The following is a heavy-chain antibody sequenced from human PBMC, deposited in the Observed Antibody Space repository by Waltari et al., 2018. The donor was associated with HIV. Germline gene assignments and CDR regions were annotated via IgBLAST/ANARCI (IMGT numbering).Heavy chain of an antibody. CDR1: GGSVNSGDYY. V-gene: IGHV4-31*03. D-gene: IGHD2-2*01. Sequence: QVQLQESGPGLVKPSQTLSLTCNVSGGSVNSGDYYWNWVRHHPGRGLDWIGSIYHRGITYYSPSLKSRVTIAVDTSKNQFSLKVNSVTAADTAVYFCARSTLSGGVDFFDNWGQGTLVTVSS. CDR2: IYHRGIT. CDR3: ARSTLSGGVDFFDN. J-gene: IGHJ4*02.